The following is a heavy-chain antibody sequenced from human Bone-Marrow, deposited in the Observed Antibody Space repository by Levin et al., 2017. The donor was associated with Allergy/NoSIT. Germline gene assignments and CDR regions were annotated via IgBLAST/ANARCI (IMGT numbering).Heavy chain of an antibody. J-gene: IGHJ4*02. CDR1: GYTFSDYY. D-gene: IGHD6-13*01. CDR2: INPKRGDA. Sequence: ASVKVSCTVSGYTFSDYYMHWVRQAPGQGLEWMGWINPKRGDANTAQKFEGRVVLTRDTSISTAYMEVRRLRPDDTALNYCARGGTSSKDYWGQGTRVTVS. V-gene: IGHV1-2*02. CDR3: ARGGTSSKDY.